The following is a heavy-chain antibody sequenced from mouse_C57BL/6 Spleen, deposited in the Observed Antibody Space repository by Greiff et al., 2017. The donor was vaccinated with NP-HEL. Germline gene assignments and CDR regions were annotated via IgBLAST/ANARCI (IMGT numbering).Heavy chain of an antibody. CDR3: ARHVRAMDY. V-gene: IGHV5-9*01. CDR1: GFTFSSYT. CDR2: ISGGGGNT. Sequence: VQLKESGGGLVKPGGSLKLSCAASGFTFSSYTMSWVRQTPEKRLEWVATISGGGGNTYYPDSVKGRFTISRDNAKNTLYLQMSSLRSEDTALYYCARHVRAMDYWGQGTSVTVSS. J-gene: IGHJ4*01.